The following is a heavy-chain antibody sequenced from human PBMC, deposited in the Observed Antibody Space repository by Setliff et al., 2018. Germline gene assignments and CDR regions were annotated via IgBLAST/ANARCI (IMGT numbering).Heavy chain of an antibody. CDR3: ARAFHYYDPIGSYHMDV. D-gene: IGHD3-22*01. V-gene: IGHV1-69*06. CDR2: IIPHFDAA. J-gene: IGHJ6*03. Sequence: SVKVSCKASGGTFMSYAINWVRQAPGQGLEWMGRIIPHFDAADYTQNLQGRVTITADKSASTAYMELRSLRSEDTAVYYCARAFHYYDPIGSYHMDVWGKGTTGTVS. CDR1: GGTFMSYA.